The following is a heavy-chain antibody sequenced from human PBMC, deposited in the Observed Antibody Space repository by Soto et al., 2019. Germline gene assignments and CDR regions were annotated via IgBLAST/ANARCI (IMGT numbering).Heavy chain of an antibody. CDR2: IDPSDSYT. CDR1: GYSFTSYW. CDR3: ARGDRWLLYWFDY. J-gene: IGHJ4*02. Sequence: GESLKISCKGSGYSFTSYWISWVRQMPGKGLEWMGRIDPSDSYTNYSPSFQGHVTISADKSISTAYLQWSSLKASDTAMYYCARGDRWLLYWFDYWGQGTLVTVSS. D-gene: IGHD3-3*01. V-gene: IGHV5-10-1*01.